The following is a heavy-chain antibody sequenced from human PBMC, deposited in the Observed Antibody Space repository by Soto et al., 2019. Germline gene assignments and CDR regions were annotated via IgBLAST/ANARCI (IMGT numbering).Heavy chain of an antibody. D-gene: IGHD2-2*01. J-gene: IGHJ5*02. CDR1: GYTFTSYG. CDR3: SIDMEGAGCSSTSCYGALWFDP. V-gene: IGHV1-3*01. Sequence: ASVKVSCKASGYTFTSYGISWVRQAPGQRLEWMGWINAGNGNTKYSQKFQGRVTITRDTSTSTAYLELSSLRSEDTAVYYCSIDMEGAGCSSTSCYGALWFDPWGQGTLVTVSS. CDR2: INAGNGNT.